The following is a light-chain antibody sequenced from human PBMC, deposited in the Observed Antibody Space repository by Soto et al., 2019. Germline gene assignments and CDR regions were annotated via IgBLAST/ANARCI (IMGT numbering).Light chain of an antibody. CDR2: GAS. Sequence: DIQMTQSPSTLSASVGDRVTITCRASQSISDWLAWYQQRPRKAPKLLIFGASSLESGVPSRFSGSGSGTEFTLTISSLQPDDFATYYCHQYATSSPTVGQGTKLEIK. CDR3: HQYATSSPT. V-gene: IGKV1-5*01. CDR1: QSISDW. J-gene: IGKJ2*01.